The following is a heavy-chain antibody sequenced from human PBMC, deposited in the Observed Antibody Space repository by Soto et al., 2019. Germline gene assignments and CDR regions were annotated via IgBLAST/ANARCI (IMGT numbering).Heavy chain of an antibody. CDR1: GGSISSHY. Sequence: SETLSLTCTVSGGSISSHYWSWIRQPPGKGLEWIGCIYYSGSTNYNPSLKSRVTISVDTSKNQFSLKLSSVTAADPAVYYCARGDPLLWFGEKVYYGMDVWGKGTTVTVSS. CDR3: ARGDPLLWFGEKVYYGMDV. J-gene: IGHJ6*04. D-gene: IGHD3-10*01. V-gene: IGHV4-59*11. CDR2: IYYSGST.